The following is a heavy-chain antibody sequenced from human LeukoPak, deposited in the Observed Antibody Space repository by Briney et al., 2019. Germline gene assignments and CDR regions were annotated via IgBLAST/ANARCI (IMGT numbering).Heavy chain of an antibody. J-gene: IGHJ4*02. CDR2: IRVSGGST. CDR1: GFTFSSYA. Sequence: GGSLRLSCATSGFTFSSYAMSWVRQAAGKGLEWVSTIRVSGGSTYYADSVKGRFTISRAMSKNTLYLQMNSLRAEDTAVYYCAKQLGYCSDGSCYFPYWGQGTLVTVSS. V-gene: IGHV3-23*01. CDR3: AKQLGYCSDGSCYFPY. D-gene: IGHD2-15*01.